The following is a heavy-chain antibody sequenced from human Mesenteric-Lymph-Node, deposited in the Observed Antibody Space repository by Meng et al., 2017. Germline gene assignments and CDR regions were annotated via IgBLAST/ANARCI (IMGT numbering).Heavy chain of an antibody. CDR2: IHHSGSA. CDR3: ASFDHIPRRNYFDY. V-gene: IGHV4-30-4*01. J-gene: IGHJ4*02. CDR1: GGSMSSGNYY. Sequence: QSLLQASGPGLVEPSQTLSPTCTVSGGSMSSGNYYWSWIRQPPGKGLEWIGYIHHSGSAYYNPSLKSRVSISVDTSKNQFSLNLNSMTAADTAVYYCASFDHIPRRNYFDYWGQGTLVTVSS. D-gene: IGHD2-21*01.